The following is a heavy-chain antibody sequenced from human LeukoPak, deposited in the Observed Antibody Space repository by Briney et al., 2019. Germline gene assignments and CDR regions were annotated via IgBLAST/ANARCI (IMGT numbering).Heavy chain of an antibody. CDR3: AKAQDRRSVAGTVDY. D-gene: IGHD6-19*01. V-gene: IGHV3-30*18. CDR2: ISYDGGNK. CDR1: GFTSISYG. Sequence: GRSLRLSCAASGFTSISYGMHWVRQAPGKGLEWVAAISYDGGNKYYADSVKGRFTISKDNSKNTLYLQMNSLRAEDTAVYCCAKAQDRRSVAGTVDYWGQGAVVTVS. J-gene: IGHJ4*02.